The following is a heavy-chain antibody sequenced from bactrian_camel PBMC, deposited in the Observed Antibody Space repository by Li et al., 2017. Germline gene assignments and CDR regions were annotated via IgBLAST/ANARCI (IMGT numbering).Heavy chain of an antibody. CDR3: AALPSFRCPRASAPNVYNY. J-gene: IGHJ4*01. CDR2: MHHDGST. CDR1: GHTGRYFC. Sequence: HVQLVESGGGSVQVGGSLRLSCVASGHTGRYFCMAWFRQVSGKNREQVAVMHHDGSTNYVDSVTGRFTLSKDDAKNTLYLNMSEPKPEDTAMYYCAALPSFRCPRASAPNVYNYWGQGTQVTVST. V-gene: IGHV3S55*01.